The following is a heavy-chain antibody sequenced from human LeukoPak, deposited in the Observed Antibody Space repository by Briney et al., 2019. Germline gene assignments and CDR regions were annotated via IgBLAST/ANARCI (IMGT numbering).Heavy chain of an antibody. D-gene: IGHD2-15*01. CDR3: ARHVHSSGGSCFRYGMDG. CDR1: SGSISSFH. V-gene: IGHV4-59*08. J-gene: IGHJ6*02. CDR2: NHNTGST. Sequence: SETLSLTCTVSSGSISSFHWSWIRQPPGRGLEWIGFNHNTGSTNYNPSLNSRVTISVDTSKNQFSLKLSSVTAPDTAVYYCARHVHSSGGSCFRYGMDGWGQGTTVTVSS.